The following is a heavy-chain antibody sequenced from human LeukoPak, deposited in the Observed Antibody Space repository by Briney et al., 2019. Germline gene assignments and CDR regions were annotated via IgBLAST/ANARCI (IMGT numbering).Heavy chain of an antibody. CDR2: IYHSGST. CDR3: ARGSIAAPFDY. Sequence: SQTLSLTCTVSGGSISSGGYYWSWIRQPPEKGLEWIGYIYHSGSTYYNPSLKSRVTISVDRSKNQFSLKLSSVTAADTAVYYCARGSIAAPFDYWGQGTLVTVSS. V-gene: IGHV4-30-2*01. CDR1: GGSISSGGYY. J-gene: IGHJ4*02. D-gene: IGHD6-6*01.